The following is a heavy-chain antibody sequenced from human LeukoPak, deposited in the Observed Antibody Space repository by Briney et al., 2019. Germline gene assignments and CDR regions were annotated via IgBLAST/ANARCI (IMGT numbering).Heavy chain of an antibody. D-gene: IGHD6-13*01. CDR3: ARGSGSSWYFYFDY. CDR1: GFTFSSYE. CDR2: ISSSGSTI. V-gene: IGHV3-48*03. Sequence: PGGSLRLSCAASGFTFSSYEMNWVRQAPGKGLEWVSYISSSGSTIYYADSVKGRFTISRDNAKNSLYLQMYSLRAEDTAVYYCARGSGSSWYFYFDYWGQGTLVTVSS. J-gene: IGHJ4*02.